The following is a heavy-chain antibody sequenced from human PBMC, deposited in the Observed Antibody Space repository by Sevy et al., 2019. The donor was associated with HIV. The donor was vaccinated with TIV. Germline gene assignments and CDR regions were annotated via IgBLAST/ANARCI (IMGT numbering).Heavy chain of an antibody. CDR2: IKSKTDGGTT. J-gene: IGHJ3*02. CDR3: TTETYYDFWSGYYRGAFDI. D-gene: IGHD3-3*01. CDR1: GFTFSNAW. V-gene: IGHV3-15*01. Sequence: GGSLRLSCAASGFTFSNAWMSWVRQAPGKGLEWVGRIKSKTDGGTTDDAAPVKGRFTISRDDSKNTLYLQMNSLKTEDTAVYYCTTETYYDFWSGYYRGAFDIWGQGTMVTVSS.